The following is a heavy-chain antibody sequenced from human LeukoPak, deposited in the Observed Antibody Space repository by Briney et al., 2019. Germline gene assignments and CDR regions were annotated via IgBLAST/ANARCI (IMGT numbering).Heavy chain of an antibody. J-gene: IGHJ5*02. CDR3: ARQGSESSSWVGWFDP. V-gene: IGHV3-23*01. CDR2: IADSGRNT. CDR1: GFTFAGYA. Sequence: GGSLRLSCAASGFTFAGYAMSWVRQAPGKGLEWVSAIADSGRNTHYADSVKGRFTISRDNSKNTLYLQMNSLRAEDTAVYYCARQGSESSSWVGWFDPWGQGTLVTVSS. D-gene: IGHD6-13*01.